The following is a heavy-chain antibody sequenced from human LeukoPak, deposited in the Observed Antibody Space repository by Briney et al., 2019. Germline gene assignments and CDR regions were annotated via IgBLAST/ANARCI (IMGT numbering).Heavy chain of an antibody. CDR2: IYYSGRT. V-gene: IGHV4-59*01. D-gene: IGHD6-13*01. CDR3: ARRMGQQLGVDAFDV. CDR1: GGSISSYY. J-gene: IGHJ3*01. Sequence: PSETLSLTCTVSGGSISSYYWNWIRQPPGKGLEWIGYIYYSGRTNYNPSLKSRVTISVDTSKNQFSLKLNSVTAADTAVYFCARRMGQQLGVDAFDVWGQGTMVTVSS.